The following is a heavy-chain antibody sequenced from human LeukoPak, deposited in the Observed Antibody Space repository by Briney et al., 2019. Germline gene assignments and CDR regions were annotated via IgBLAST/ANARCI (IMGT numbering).Heavy chain of an antibody. Sequence: GESLTISCKGSGYSFTSYWIGWVRQMPGKGLEWMGIIYPGDSDTRYSPSFQGQVTISADKSISTAYLQWSSLKASDTAMYYCARAYCSSTSCYRYEHFDYWGQGTLVTVSS. CDR1: GYSFTSYW. D-gene: IGHD2-2*01. J-gene: IGHJ4*02. CDR2: IYPGDSDT. CDR3: ARAYCSSTSCYRYEHFDY. V-gene: IGHV5-51*01.